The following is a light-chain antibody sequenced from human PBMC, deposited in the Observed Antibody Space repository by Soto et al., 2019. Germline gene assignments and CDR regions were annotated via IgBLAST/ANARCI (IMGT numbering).Light chain of an antibody. CDR2: DAS. V-gene: IGKV1-5*01. J-gene: IGKJ1*01. CDR3: QQYNSYSWT. Sequence: IQLTQSPSSLSASVGDRATISCRSSQTIFNWLAWYQQKPGKAPKRLIYDASILESGVPYRFSGSGSGTEFTLTISSLQPEDFATYYCQQYNSYSWTFGQGTKVDIK. CDR1: QTIFNW.